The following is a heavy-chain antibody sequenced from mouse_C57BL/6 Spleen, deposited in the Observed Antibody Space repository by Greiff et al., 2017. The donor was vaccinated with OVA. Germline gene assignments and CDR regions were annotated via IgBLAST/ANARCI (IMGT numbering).Heavy chain of an antibody. Sequence: QVQLKQPGAELVKPGASVKLSCKASGYTFTSYWMHWVKQRPGRGLEWIGRIDPNSGGTKYNEKFKSKATLTVDKPSSTAYMQLSSLTSEDSAVYYCARRGDQGFFFDYWGQGTTLTVSS. V-gene: IGHV1-72*01. CDR3: ARRGDQGFFFDY. J-gene: IGHJ2*01. CDR1: GYTFTSYW. CDR2: IDPNSGGT.